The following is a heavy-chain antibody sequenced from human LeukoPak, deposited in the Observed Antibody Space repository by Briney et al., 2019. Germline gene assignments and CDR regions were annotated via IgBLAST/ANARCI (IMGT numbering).Heavy chain of an antibody. J-gene: IGHJ6*03. V-gene: IGHV3-23*01. Sequence: GGSLRLSCAASGFTFSNYAMSWVRQAPGKGLEWVSTISGTGGSTYYADSAKGRFTISRDNSKNTLYLQMNSLRAEDTAVYYCARNGGHHCSSTSCYYYYYMDVWGKGTTVTVSS. CDR1: GFTFSNYA. CDR3: ARNGGHHCSSTSCYYYYYMDV. CDR2: ISGTGGST. D-gene: IGHD2-2*01.